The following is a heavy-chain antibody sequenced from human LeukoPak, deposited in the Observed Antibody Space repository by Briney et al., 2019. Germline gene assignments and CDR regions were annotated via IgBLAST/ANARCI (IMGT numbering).Heavy chain of an antibody. Sequence: GASVKVSCKASGYTFIGYYLHWVRQATGQRLEWMGWINPHSGGTNYAPKFQGRVTMTRDTPISTAYMELSRLRSDDTAVYFCARDLVVVPRGAGTHRKDSWLDPWGQGTLVTVSS. CDR2: INPHSGGT. CDR3: ARDLVVVPRGAGTHRKDSWLDP. V-gene: IGHV1-2*02. J-gene: IGHJ5*02. CDR1: GYTFIGYY. D-gene: IGHD2-21*01.